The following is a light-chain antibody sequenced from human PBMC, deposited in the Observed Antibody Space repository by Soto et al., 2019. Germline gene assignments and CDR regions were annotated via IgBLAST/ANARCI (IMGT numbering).Light chain of an antibody. CDR2: AAS. CDR3: QQTYSSST. J-gene: IGKJ3*01. Sequence: DIQMTQSPSSLSASVGDRVTITCRASQSISNNLNWYHQKPGKPPKLLIFAASTLQSGVPSRFSGGGSGTDFTLTIKSLQPDDFATYFCQQTYSSSTFGPGTKVDIK. V-gene: IGKV1-39*01. CDR1: QSISNN.